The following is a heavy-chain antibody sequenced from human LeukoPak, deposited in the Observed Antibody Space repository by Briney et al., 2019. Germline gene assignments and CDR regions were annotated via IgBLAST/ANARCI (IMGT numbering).Heavy chain of an antibody. J-gene: IGHJ5*02. CDR1: GVTVSSNY. CDR2: IYSGGST. D-gene: IGHD3-22*01. Sequence: GGSLRLSCAASGVTVSSNYMSWVRQAPGKGLEWVSVIYSGGSTYYADSVKGRFTISRDNSKNTLYLQMNSLRAEDTAVYYCARDLGTRDYYDSSGSAWGQGTLVTVSS. CDR3: ARDLGTRDYYDSSGSA. V-gene: IGHV3-53*01.